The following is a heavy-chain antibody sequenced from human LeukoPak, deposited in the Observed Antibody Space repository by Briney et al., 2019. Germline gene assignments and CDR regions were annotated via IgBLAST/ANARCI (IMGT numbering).Heavy chain of an antibody. V-gene: IGHV3-48*04. Sequence: PGGSLRLSCAASGFTFSSYTMNWVRQAPGKGLEWVSYIDLSGSTLYYVDSVKGRFTISRDNAKNSLYLQMNSLRAEDTAVYYCARTPSSEFDYWGQGTLVTVSS. CDR2: IDLSGSTL. J-gene: IGHJ4*02. CDR1: GFTFSSYT. CDR3: ARTPSSEFDY.